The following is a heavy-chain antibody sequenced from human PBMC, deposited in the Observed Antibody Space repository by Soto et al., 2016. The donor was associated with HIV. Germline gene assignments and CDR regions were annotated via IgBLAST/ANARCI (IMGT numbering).Heavy chain of an antibody. V-gene: IGHV1-8*03. CDR2: MNPNSGNT. D-gene: IGHD6-13*01. Sequence: QVQLVQSGAEVKKPGASVKVSCKASGYTFTSYDINWVRQATGQGLEWMGWMNPNSGNTGYAQKFQGRVTITRNTSISTAYMELSRLRSDDTAVYYCARDHRGGIATYYYYMDVWGKGTTVTVSS. CDR3: ARDHRGGIATYYYYMDV. CDR1: GYTFTSYD. J-gene: IGHJ6*03.